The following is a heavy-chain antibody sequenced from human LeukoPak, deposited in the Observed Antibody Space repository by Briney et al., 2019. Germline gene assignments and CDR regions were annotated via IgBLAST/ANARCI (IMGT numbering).Heavy chain of an antibody. D-gene: IGHD3-10*01. Sequence: GGSLRLSCAASGFTFSSYAMSWVRQAPGKGLEWVSGISGSGGSTYYADSVKGRFTISRDNSKNTLFLQMNSLRAEDTAVYYCAKPVIYGSEQSDYWGQGTLVTVSS. CDR2: ISGSGGST. V-gene: IGHV3-23*01. CDR3: AKPVIYGSEQSDY. CDR1: GFTFSSYA. J-gene: IGHJ4*02.